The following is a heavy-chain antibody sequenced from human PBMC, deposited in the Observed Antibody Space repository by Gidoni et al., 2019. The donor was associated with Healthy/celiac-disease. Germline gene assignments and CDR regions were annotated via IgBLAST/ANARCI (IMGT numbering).Heavy chain of an antibody. V-gene: IGHV1-69*01. CDR2: IIPIFGTA. J-gene: IGHJ6*03. Sequence: QVQLVQSGAEVKKPGSSVKVSCKAYGGTFSSYAISWVRQAPGQGLEWMGGIIPIFGTANYAQKFQGRVTITADESTSTAYMELSSLRSEDTAVYYCARDLKEAAAGPYYYYMDVWGKGTTVTVSS. CDR1: GGTFSSYA. CDR3: ARDLKEAAAGPYYYYMDV. D-gene: IGHD6-13*01.